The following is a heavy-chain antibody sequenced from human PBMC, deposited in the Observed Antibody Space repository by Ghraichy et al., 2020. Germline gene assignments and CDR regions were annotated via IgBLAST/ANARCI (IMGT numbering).Heavy chain of an antibody. J-gene: IGHJ4*02. V-gene: IGHV3-30-3*01. D-gene: IGHD6-6*01. CDR2: VSYDGSAQ. CDR3: AREISDSSGFYYFDS. CDR1: GFTFGSHA. Sequence: GESLNISCADSGFTFGSHAMHWVRQAPGKGLEWVAVVSYDGSAQFYANSVKGRFTISRDNSKNTLSLQKNSLRGEDTAVYYCAREISDSSGFYYFDSWGQGTLVTVSS.